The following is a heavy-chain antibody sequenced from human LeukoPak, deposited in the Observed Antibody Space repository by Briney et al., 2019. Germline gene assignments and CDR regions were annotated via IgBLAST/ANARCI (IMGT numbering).Heavy chain of an antibody. D-gene: IGHD1-26*01. J-gene: IGHJ3*02. V-gene: IGHV3-30-3*01. CDR1: GFTFSSYA. CDR2: ISYDGLNK. CDR3: ARSQGAAHDAFDI. Sequence: GGSLRLSCEASGFTFSSYAMQWVRQPPGKGLEWMTVISYDGLNKYYADSVKGRFTISRDNFKNTLNLQMNSLRAEDTAVYYCARSQGAAHDAFDIWGQGTMVTVSS.